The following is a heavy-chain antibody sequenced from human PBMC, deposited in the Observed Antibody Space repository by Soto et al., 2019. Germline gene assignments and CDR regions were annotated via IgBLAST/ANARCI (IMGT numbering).Heavy chain of an antibody. V-gene: IGHV5-51*01. D-gene: IGHD3-22*01. J-gene: IGHJ5*02. CDR1: GYSFTSYW. CDR2: IYPGDSDT. CDR3: SRHRGTLYYYDSSGYWFDP. Sequence: GESLKISCKGSGYSFTSYWIGWVRQMPGKGLERMRIIYPGDSDTRYSPSFQGQVTISADKSISTAYLQWSSLKASDTAMYYCSRHRGTLYYYDSSGYWFDPWGQGTLVTVSS.